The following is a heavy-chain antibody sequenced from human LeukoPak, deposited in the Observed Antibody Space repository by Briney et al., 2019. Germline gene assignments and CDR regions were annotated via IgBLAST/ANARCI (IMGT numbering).Heavy chain of an antibody. D-gene: IGHD3-10*01. J-gene: IGHJ5*02. V-gene: IGHV4-39*07. CDR3: ARGGGDRGSNWFDP. CDR1: GGSISRNTYY. Sequence: SETLSLTCTVSGGSISRNTYYWGWIRQPPGKGLEWIGSIYYSGSTYDNPSLKSRVTISVDTSKNQFSLKLSSVTAADTAVYYCARGGGDRGSNWFDPWGQGTLVTVSS. CDR2: IYYSGST.